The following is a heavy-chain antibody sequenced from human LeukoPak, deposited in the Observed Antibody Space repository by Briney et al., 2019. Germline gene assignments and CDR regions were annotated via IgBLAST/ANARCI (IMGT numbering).Heavy chain of an antibody. CDR3: ARRKGCSNTSCPPDY. D-gene: IGHD2-2*01. J-gene: IGHJ4*02. V-gene: IGHV5-10-1*01. CDR1: GYSFSSYW. CDR2: IDPSDSYT. Sequence: GESLLISCKGSGYSFSSYWISWVRQLPGKGLEWMGSIDPSDSYTNCSPSFQGHVTISTDKSISTAYLQWSSLRASDTAMYYCARRKGCSNTSCPPDYWAEGTVLTVSS.